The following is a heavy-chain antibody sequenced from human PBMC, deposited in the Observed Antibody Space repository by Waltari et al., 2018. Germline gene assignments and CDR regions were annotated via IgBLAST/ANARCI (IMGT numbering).Heavy chain of an antibody. V-gene: IGHV3-30*02. Sequence: QVNLVASGGGVVQPGGSLRLSCTTPGFTFSNFGMHWVRQAPGKGLEWVALIWFDGSDKFYADSVRGRFTISRDNSARTLYLDMDSLRLDDTAMYYCAKDAFGNTYLDFWGQGTLVTVSS. CDR3: AKDAFGNTYLDF. CDR1: GFTFSNFG. D-gene: IGHD2-2*02. CDR2: IWFDGSDK. J-gene: IGHJ4*02.